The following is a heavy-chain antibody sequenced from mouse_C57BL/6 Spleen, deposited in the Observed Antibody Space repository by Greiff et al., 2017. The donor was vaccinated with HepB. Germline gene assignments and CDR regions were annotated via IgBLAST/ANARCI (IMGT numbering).Heavy chain of an antibody. CDR3: ARYEGYHGAMDY. CDR1: GFTFTDYY. J-gene: IGHJ4*01. D-gene: IGHD2-2*01. Sequence: EVNVVESGGGLVQPGGSLSLSCAASGFTFTDYYMSWVRQPPGKALEWMGFIRNKANGYTTEYSASVKGRFTISRDNSQSILYLQMNALRAEDSATYYCARYEGYHGAMDYWGQGTSVTVSS. CDR2: IRNKANGYTT. V-gene: IGHV7-3*01.